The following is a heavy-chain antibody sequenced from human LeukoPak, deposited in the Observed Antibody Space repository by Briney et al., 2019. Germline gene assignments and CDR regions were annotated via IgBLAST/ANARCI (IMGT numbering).Heavy chain of an antibody. V-gene: IGHV5-51*01. Sequence: GESLKISCKASGYSFTDHWISWVRQMPGKGLEWMGIIYPGDSDTRYSPSFQGQVTISADKSISTAYLQWSTLQAPDTAMYYCARGDNSGWYFFDYWGQGTLVTVSS. CDR1: GYSFTDHW. J-gene: IGHJ4*02. CDR2: IYPGDSDT. CDR3: ARGDNSGWYFFDY. D-gene: IGHD6-19*01.